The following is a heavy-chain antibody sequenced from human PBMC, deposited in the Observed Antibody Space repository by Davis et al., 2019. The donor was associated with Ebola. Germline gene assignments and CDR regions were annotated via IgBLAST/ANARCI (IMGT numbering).Heavy chain of an antibody. Sequence: GESLKISCAASGFTFSDYYMSWIRQAPGKGLEWVSYISSSSSYTNYADFVKGRFTISRDNAKNSLYLQMNSLRAEDTAVYYCARQLQKRGYSYGWYYYGMDVWGQGTTVTVSS. CDR2: ISSSSSYT. CDR1: GFTFSDYY. V-gene: IGHV3-11*06. CDR3: ARQLQKRGYSYGWYYYGMDV. J-gene: IGHJ6*02. D-gene: IGHD5-18*01.